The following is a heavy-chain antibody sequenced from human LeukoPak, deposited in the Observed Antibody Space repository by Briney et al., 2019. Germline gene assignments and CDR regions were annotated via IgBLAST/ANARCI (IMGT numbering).Heavy chain of an antibody. CDR1: GGSFSGYY. V-gene: IGHV4-34*01. J-gene: IGHJ4*02. Sequence: SETLSLTCAVYGGSFSGYYWSWIRQPPGKGLEWIGEINHSGSTNYNPSLKSRVTISVDTSKNQFSLKLSSVTAADTAVYYCARGRATMVRGVRRHFDYWGQGTLVTVSS. D-gene: IGHD3-10*01. CDR3: ARGRATMVRGVRRHFDY. CDR2: INHSGST.